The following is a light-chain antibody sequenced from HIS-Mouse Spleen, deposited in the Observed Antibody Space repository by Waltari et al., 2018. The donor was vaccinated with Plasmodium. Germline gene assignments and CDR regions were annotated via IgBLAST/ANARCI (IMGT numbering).Light chain of an antibody. CDR3: QAWDSSTAV. CDR1: NLREQY. Sequence: SYELTQPPSVSVSPGQTATIACSADNLREQYACWYQQKPGQSPVLVIYQDSKRPSGIPERFSGSNSGNTATLTISGTQAMDEADYYCQAWDSSTAVFGGGTKLTVL. V-gene: IGLV3-1*01. CDR2: QDS. J-gene: IGLJ2*01.